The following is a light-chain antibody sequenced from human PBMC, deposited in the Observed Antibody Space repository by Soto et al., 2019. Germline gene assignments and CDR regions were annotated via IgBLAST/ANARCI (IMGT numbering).Light chain of an antibody. CDR1: QSINSW. Sequence: DIEMTQSPSTLSASVGDRVTITCRASQSINSWLAWYQQKPGKAPAVLIHKASILESWVPSRFSGRESVTEFTLTISSLQPDDFSTYCCQHYKHFYETAFGQETKLEIK. J-gene: IGKJ2*01. CDR3: QHYKHFYETA. CDR2: KAS. V-gene: IGKV1-5*03.